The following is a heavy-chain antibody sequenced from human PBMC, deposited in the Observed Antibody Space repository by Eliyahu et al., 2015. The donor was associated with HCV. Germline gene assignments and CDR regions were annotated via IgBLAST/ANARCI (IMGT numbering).Heavy chain of an antibody. J-gene: IGHJ4*02. CDR3: AKGSRSYPFDY. CDR2: ISGSGGST. Sequence: PGKGLEWVSAISGSGGSTYYADSVKGRFTISRDSSKNTLYLQMNTLRAEDTAAYYCAKGSRSYPFDYWGQGTLVTVSS. D-gene: IGHD1-26*01. V-gene: IGHV3-23*01.